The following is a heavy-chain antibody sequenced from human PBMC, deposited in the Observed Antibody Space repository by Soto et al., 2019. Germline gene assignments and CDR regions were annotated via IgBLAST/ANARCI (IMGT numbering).Heavy chain of an antibody. CDR2: IDNHGDAT. J-gene: IGHJ3*02. Sequence: EVQVVESGGGLDQPGGSLRLSCAASGFTFTNYWMNWVRQAPGEGLVWVSRIDNHGDATSYADYVKGRFTISRDNAKNTLYLQMNSLRVEGTAIYYCGTVFEKWGQGTMVTVSS. CDR3: GTVFEK. CDR1: GFTFTNYW. V-gene: IGHV3-74*02.